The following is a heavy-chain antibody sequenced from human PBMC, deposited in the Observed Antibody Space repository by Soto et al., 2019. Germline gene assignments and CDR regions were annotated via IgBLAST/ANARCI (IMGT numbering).Heavy chain of an antibody. Sequence: QVHLQQWGAGLLKPSETLSLTCAVYGGSFSGYYWSWIRQPPGMGLEWLGENNPSGSPSYSPSLKSRVTISVDTSKNHLSLNLSSATAADTAVYYCARGRDGGAAVWGQGTLVTVSS. J-gene: IGHJ4*02. CDR2: NNPSGSP. V-gene: IGHV4-34*01. CDR3: ARGRDGGAAV. D-gene: IGHD4-17*01. CDR1: GGSFSGYY.